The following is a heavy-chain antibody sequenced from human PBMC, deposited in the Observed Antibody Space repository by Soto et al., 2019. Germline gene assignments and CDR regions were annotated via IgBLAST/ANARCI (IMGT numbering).Heavy chain of an antibody. CDR3: ARAGTTVTKCFHY. J-gene: IGHJ4*02. Sequence: ASVTVSCKASGYTFTSYYMHWVRQAPGQGLEWMGIINPSGGSTSYAQKFQGRVTMTRDTSTSTVHMELSSLRSEDTAVYYCARAGTTVTKCFHYWGQGTLVTVSS. CDR1: GYTFTSYY. CDR2: INPSGGST. V-gene: IGHV1-46*01. D-gene: IGHD4-17*01.